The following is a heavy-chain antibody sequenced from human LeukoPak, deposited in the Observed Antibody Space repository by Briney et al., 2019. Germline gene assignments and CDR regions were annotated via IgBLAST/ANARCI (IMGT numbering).Heavy chain of an antibody. Sequence: SEPLSLTCTVSGDSISSYYWSWIRQPPGKGLEWIGYIHYSGSTSYNPSLKSRLTISVDTSKNQFSLKLSSVTAADTAVYYCARGYSYGLFDYWGQGTLVAVSS. CDR1: GDSISSYY. CDR3: ARGYSYGLFDY. V-gene: IGHV4-59*01. CDR2: IHYSGST. J-gene: IGHJ4*02. D-gene: IGHD5-18*01.